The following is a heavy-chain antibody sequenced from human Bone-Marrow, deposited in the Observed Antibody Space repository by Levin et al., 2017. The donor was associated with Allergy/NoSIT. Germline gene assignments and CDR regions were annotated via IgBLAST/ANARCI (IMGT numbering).Heavy chain of an antibody. CDR2: ISYNGNDK. J-gene: IGHJ6*02. CDR3: VKSSGNYFYYSGMDV. Sequence: GGSLRLSCAASGFPFSSYAMHWVRQAPGKGLEWVTQISYNGNDKYYTDSVKGRFNISRDNSKNTLYLQMNSLRAEDTPLCYCVKSSGNYFYYSGMDVWGQGTTVTVSS. V-gene: IGHV3-30*03. D-gene: IGHD1-26*01. CDR1: GFPFSSYA.